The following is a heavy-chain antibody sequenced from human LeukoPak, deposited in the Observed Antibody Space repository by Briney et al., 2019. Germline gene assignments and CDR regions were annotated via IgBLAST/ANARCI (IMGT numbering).Heavy chain of an antibody. D-gene: IGHD2-15*01. Sequence: ASVKVSCKASGYTFTGYYMHWVRQAPGQGLEWMGRINPNSGGTNYAQKFQGRVTMTRDTSISTAYMELSRLRSDDTAVYYCARGRSGGNAFDYWGQGTLVTVSS. J-gene: IGHJ4*02. V-gene: IGHV1-2*06. CDR2: INPNSGGT. CDR3: ARGRSGGNAFDY. CDR1: GYTFTGYY.